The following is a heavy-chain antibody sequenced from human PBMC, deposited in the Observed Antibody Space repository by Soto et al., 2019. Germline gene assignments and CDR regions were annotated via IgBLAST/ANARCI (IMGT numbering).Heavy chain of an antibody. Sequence: PSGTLSPTLGVYGGAFSGYFWDWIPQPPGKGRGWVGEINDRGSTNHNPSLKSRVTTSGDTSKNQFSLKLSSVTAADTAVYYCARRGSWSNRWGSNYIWLDPWGQGTLVTVST. CDR2: INDRGST. CDR3: ARRGSWSNRWGSNYIWLDP. J-gene: IGHJ5*02. D-gene: IGHD1-26*01. V-gene: IGHV4-34*01. CDR1: GGAFSGYF.